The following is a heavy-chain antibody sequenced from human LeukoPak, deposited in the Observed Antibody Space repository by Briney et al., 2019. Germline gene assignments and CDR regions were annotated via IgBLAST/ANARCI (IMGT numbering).Heavy chain of an antibody. J-gene: IGHJ6*03. CDR2: INSDGSST. CDR3: ARAGYYYYYYMDV. CDR1: GFTFSSYW. Sequence: QPGGPLRLSCAASGFTFSSYWMHWVRQAPGKGLVWVSRINSDGSSTSYADSVKGRFTISRDNAKNTLYLQMNSLRAEDTAVYYCARAGYYYYYYMDVWGKGTTVTVSS. V-gene: IGHV3-74*01.